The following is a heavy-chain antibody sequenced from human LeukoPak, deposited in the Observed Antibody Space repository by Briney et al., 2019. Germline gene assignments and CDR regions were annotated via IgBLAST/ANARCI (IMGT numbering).Heavy chain of an antibody. V-gene: IGHV4-61*08. CDR2: IYYSGST. J-gene: IGHJ6*02. D-gene: IGHD3-3*01. CDR1: GGSFSSGGYS. CDR3: AASGYRYYYGMDV. Sequence: SQTLSLTCAVSGGSFSSGGYSWSWIRQPPGKGLEWIGYIYYSGSTNYNPSLKSRVTISVDTSKNQFSLKLSSVTAADTAVYYCAASGYRYYYGMDVWGQGTTVTVSS.